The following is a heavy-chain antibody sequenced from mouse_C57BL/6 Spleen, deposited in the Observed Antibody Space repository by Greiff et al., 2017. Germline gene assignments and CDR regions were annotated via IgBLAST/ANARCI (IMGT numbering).Heavy chain of an antibody. J-gene: IGHJ3*01. Sequence: QVQLQQPGAELVKPGASVKLSCKASGYTFTSYWMHWVKQRPGQGLEWIGMIHPNSGSTNYNEKFKSKATLTVDKSSSTAYMQLSSLTSEDSAVYYRARSDSSGVFAYWGQGTLVTVSA. V-gene: IGHV1-64*01. CDR2: IHPNSGST. CDR3: ARSDSSGVFAY. CDR1: GYTFTSYW. D-gene: IGHD3-2*02.